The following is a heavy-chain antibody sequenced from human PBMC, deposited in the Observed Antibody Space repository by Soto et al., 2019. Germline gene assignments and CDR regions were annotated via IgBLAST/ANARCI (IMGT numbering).Heavy chain of an antibody. CDR2: ISYDGSNK. CDR1: GFTFSSYA. D-gene: IGHD3-16*01. V-gene: IGHV3-30-3*01. J-gene: IGHJ4*02. CDR3: AGDQRGRNSFDY. Sequence: QVQLVESGGGVVQPGRSLRLSCAASGFTFSSYAMHWVRQAPGKGLEWVAVISYDGSNKYYADSVKGRFTISRDNSKNTLYLQVTSLRAEDTAVYYCAGDQRGRNSFDYWGQGTLDTVSS.